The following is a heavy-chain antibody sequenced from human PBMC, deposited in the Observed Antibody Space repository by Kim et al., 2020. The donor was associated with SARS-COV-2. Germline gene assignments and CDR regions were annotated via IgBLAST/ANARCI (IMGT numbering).Heavy chain of an antibody. CDR3: ARDHSSGWWYNWFDP. CDR2: ISAYNGNT. Sequence: ASLKVSCKASGYTFTSYGISWVRQAPGQGLEWMGWISAYNGNTNYAQKLQGRVTMTTDTSTSTAYMELRSLRSDDTAVYYCARDHSSGWWYNWFDPWGQGTLVTVSS. V-gene: IGHV1-18*01. D-gene: IGHD6-19*01. J-gene: IGHJ5*02. CDR1: GYTFTSYG.